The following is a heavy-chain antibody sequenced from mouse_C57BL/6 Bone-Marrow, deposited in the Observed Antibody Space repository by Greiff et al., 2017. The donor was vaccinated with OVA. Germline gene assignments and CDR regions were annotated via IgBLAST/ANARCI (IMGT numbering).Heavy chain of an antibody. J-gene: IGHJ3*01. Sequence: EVQGVESGGGLVQPGGSLKLSCAASGFTFSDYYMYWVRQTPEKRLEWVAYISNGGGSTYYPDTVKGRFTISRDNAKNTLYLQMSRLKSEDTAMYYCARQGGYVAWFAYWGQGTLVTVSA. CDR1: GFTFSDYY. V-gene: IGHV5-12*01. CDR3: ARQGGYVAWFAY. D-gene: IGHD2-2*01. CDR2: ISNGGGST.